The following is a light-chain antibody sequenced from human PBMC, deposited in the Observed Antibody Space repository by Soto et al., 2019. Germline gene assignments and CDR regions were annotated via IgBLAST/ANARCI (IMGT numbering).Light chain of an antibody. CDR1: QSVSSK. CDR3: QHYNNWPLT. CDR2: GAS. V-gene: IGKV3-15*01. Sequence: EIVMTQSPATLSVSPGEGAALSCRASQSVSSKLVWYQQKPGQAPRLLIYGASTRATGIPARFSGSGSGTEFTLTISSLQSEDFAVYYCQHYNNWPLTFGQGTKVEIK. J-gene: IGKJ1*01.